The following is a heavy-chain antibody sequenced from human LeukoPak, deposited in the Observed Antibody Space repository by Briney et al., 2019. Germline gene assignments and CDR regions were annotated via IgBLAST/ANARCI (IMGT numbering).Heavy chain of an antibody. J-gene: IGHJ4*02. CDR1: GYTFTGYH. CDR2: INPNSGDT. CDR3: ARDYCSSTSCLFDY. D-gene: IGHD2-2*01. Sequence: ASVKVSCKASGYTFTGYHMHWVRQAPGQGLEWMGRINPNSGDTNYAQKFQGRVTMTRDTSISTAYMELSGLRSDDTAVYYCARDYCSSTSCLFDYWGQGTLVTVSS. V-gene: IGHV1-2*06.